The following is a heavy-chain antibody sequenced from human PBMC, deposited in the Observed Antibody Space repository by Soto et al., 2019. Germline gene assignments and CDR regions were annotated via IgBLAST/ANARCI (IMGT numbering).Heavy chain of an antibody. J-gene: IGHJ4*02. CDR3: ASHYYHNSSGYYFFDS. V-gene: IGHV4-59*01. CDR1: GGSITNYY. CDR2: LYYTGST. Sequence: SETLSLTCSVSGGSITNYYWSWIRQPPGKGLEWIAHLYYTGSTNYNPSLQSRVSISVDTPKNQFSLKLTSVTAADTAVYYCASHYYHNSSGYYFFDSWGQGTLVTVS. D-gene: IGHD3-22*01.